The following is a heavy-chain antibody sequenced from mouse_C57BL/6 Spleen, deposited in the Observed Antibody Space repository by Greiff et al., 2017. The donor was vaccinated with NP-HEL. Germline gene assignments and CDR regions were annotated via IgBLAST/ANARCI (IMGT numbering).Heavy chain of an antibody. CDR1: GYTFTSYW. Sequence: QVQLQQPGAELVKPGASVKLSCKASGYTFTSYWMQWVKQRPGQGLEWIGEIDPSDSYTNYNQTFKGKATLTVDTSSSTAYMQLSSLTSEDSAVYYCARSGGNLPFAYWGQGTLVTVSA. CDR3: ARSGGNLPFAY. J-gene: IGHJ3*01. D-gene: IGHD2-1*01. V-gene: IGHV1-50*01. CDR2: IDPSDSYT.